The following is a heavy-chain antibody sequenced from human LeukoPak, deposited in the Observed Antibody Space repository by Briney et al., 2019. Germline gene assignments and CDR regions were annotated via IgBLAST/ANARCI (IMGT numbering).Heavy chain of an antibody. CDR2: ISWNSGSI. D-gene: IGHD3-22*01. CDR3: AIYDSSGYDAFDI. J-gene: IGHJ3*02. V-gene: IGHV3-9*01. CDR1: GFTFDDYA. Sequence: GRSLRLSCAASGFTFDDYAMHWVRQAPGKGLEWVSGISWNSGSIGYADSVKGRFTISRDNAKNSLYLQMNSLRAEDTALYYCAIYDSSGYDAFDIWGQGQWSPSLQ.